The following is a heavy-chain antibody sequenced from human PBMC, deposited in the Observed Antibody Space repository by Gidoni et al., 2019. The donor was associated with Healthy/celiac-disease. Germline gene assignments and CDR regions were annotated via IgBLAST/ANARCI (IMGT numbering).Heavy chain of an antibody. Sequence: QLQLQESGPGLVKPSQNLSLTCTVSGGSISSSSYYWGWIRQPPGKGLEWIGSIYYSGSTYYNPSLKSRVTISVDTSKNQFSLKLSSVTAADTAVYYCARRGIAVAARYNWFDPWGQGTLVTVSS. V-gene: IGHV4-39*01. CDR3: ARRGIAVAARYNWFDP. J-gene: IGHJ5*02. CDR1: GGSISSSSYY. D-gene: IGHD6-19*01. CDR2: IYYSGST.